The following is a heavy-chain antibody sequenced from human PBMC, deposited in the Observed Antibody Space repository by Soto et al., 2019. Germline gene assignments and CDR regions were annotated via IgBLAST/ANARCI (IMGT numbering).Heavy chain of an antibody. Sequence: QVQLVESGGAVVQPWTSLRLSCAASGFTFNTYGMYWVRQAPGKGLEWVAAISYDGSNKYHADSVKGRFTISRDNSKNTLYLQMNRLRVEDTAVYYCAKDIVRYTYGACDYWGQGALVTVSS. V-gene: IGHV3-30*18. CDR2: ISYDGSNK. J-gene: IGHJ4*02. D-gene: IGHD5-18*01. CDR3: AKDIVRYTYGACDY. CDR1: GFTFNTYG.